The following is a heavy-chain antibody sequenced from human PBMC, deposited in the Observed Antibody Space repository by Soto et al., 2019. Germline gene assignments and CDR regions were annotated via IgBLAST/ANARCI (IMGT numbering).Heavy chain of an antibody. CDR3: ARGLRYGDL. CDR1: GYSFSSYA. V-gene: IGHV1-3*04. J-gene: IGHJ5*02. CDR2: INTGNGDT. D-gene: IGHD4-17*01. Sequence: QVQLVQSGAEEKKPGASVKVSCKASGYSFSSYAMQWVRQAPGQRLEWMGWINTGNGDTKYSQTSQGRVTITRDTSATPAYMELSSLRSEDTAVYYCARGLRYGDLWGQGTLVTVSS.